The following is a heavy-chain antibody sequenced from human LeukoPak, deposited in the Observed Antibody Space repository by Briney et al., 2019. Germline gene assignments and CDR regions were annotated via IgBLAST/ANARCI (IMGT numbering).Heavy chain of an antibody. Sequence: GGSLRLSCAASGFTFSSYAMHWVRQAPGKGLEWVAVISYDGSNKYYADSVKGRFTISRDNSKNTLYLQMNSLRAEDTAVYYCARDGGRNYGSGSYFDYWGQGTLVTVSS. CDR1: GFTFSSYA. J-gene: IGHJ4*02. CDR2: ISYDGSNK. V-gene: IGHV3-30-3*01. CDR3: ARDGGRNYGSGSYFDY. D-gene: IGHD3-10*01.